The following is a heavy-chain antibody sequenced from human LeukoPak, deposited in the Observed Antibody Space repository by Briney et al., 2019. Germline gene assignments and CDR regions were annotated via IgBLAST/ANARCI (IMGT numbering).Heavy chain of an antibody. CDR3: AKYEYSSPHDAFDI. J-gene: IGHJ3*02. V-gene: IGHV3-23*01. CDR1: GFTFSSYP. D-gene: IGHD6-6*01. CDR2: ISGSGDST. Sequence: GGSLRPSCAASGFTFSSYPISWVRQGPGKGLEWVSTISGSGDSTYQADSVKGRFTISRDNSKNTLYLQMNSLRAEDTAVYYCAKYEYSSPHDAFDIWGQGTMVTVSS.